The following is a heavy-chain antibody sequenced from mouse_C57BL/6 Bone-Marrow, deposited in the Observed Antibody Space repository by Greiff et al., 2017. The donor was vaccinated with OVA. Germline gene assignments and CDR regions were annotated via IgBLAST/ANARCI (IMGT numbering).Heavy chain of an antibody. CDR2: IYPGDGDT. CDR1: GYAFSSYW. CDR3: ARERGTTVVAPNYFDY. D-gene: IGHD1-1*01. V-gene: IGHV1-80*01. Sequence: VQLQQSGAELVKPGASVKIPCKASGYAFSSYWMNWVKQRPGKGLEWIGQIYPGDGDTNYNGKFKGKATLTADKSSSTAYMQLSSLTSEDSAVYFCARERGTTVVAPNYFDYWGQGTTLTVSS. J-gene: IGHJ2*01.